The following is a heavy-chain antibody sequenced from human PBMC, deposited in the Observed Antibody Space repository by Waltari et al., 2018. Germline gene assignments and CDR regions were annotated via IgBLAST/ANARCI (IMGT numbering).Heavy chain of an antibody. CDR2: IYYSGST. V-gene: IGHV4-59*01. Sequence: QVQLQESGPGLVTPSETLSLPCTVSGGSISSYYWSWIRQPPGKGLEWIGYIYYSGSTNYNPSLKSRVTISVDTSKNQFSLKLSSVTAADTAVYYCARGPIAVAGYGMDVWGQGTTVTVSS. CDR1: GGSISSYY. D-gene: IGHD6-19*01. J-gene: IGHJ6*02. CDR3: ARGPIAVAGYGMDV.